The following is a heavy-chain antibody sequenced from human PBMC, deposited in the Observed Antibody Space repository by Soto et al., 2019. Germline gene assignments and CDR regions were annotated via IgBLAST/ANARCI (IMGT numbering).Heavy chain of an antibody. V-gene: IGHV4-4*02. CDR1: GGSISSSNW. J-gene: IGHJ4*02. CDR3: ARVTYYYDSSGSSLFDY. CDR2: IYHSGST. Sequence: QVQLQESGPGLVKPSGTLSLTCAVSGGSISSSNWWSWVRQPPGKGLEWIGEIYHSGSTNYNPSLKSRVTISVDKSKNLFSLKLSSVTAADTAVYYCARVTYYYDSSGSSLFDYWGQGTLVTVSS. D-gene: IGHD3-22*01.